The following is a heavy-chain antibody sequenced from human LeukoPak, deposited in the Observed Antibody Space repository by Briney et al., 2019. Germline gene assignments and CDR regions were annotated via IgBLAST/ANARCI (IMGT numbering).Heavy chain of an antibody. CDR3: ARDDDDYGGKD. J-gene: IGHJ4*02. CDR2: IYGGGRT. D-gene: IGHD4-23*01. V-gene: IGHV3-53*01. CDR1: GFTVSSNY. Sequence: GGSLRLSCAASGFTVSSNYMSWVRQAPGKGLEWVSVIYGGGRTSYADSVKGRFTISRDNSKNTLYLQMNSLRAEDTAVYFCARDDDDYGGKDWGQGTLVTVSS.